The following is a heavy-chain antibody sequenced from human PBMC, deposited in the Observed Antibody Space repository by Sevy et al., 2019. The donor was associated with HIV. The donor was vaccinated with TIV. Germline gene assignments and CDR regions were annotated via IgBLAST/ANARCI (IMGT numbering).Heavy chain of an antibody. D-gene: IGHD3-22*01. Sequence: GGSLRLSCAASGFTFSGSAMHWVRQASGKGLEWVGRIRSKANSYATAYAASVKGRFTISRDDSKNTAYLQMNSLKTEDMAVYYCTRPNPGIGYYYDSSGYSNNWFDPWGQGTLVTVSS. CDR1: GFTFSGSA. J-gene: IGHJ5*02. CDR3: TRPNPGIGYYYDSSGYSNNWFDP. CDR2: IRSKANSYAT. V-gene: IGHV3-73*01.